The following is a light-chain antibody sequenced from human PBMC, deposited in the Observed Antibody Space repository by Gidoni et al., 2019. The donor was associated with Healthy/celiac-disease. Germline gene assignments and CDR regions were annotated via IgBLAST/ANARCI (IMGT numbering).Light chain of an antibody. CDR2: GAS. J-gene: IGKJ1*01. V-gene: IGKV3-15*01. Sequence: EIVMTQSPATLSVSPGERATLSCRASQSVSSNLAWYQQKPGQAPRLLIYGASTRATGIPARFSGSGSGTEFTLTISSLQSEDFAVYYCRQYNNWPRTFXQXTKVEIK. CDR1: QSVSSN. CDR3: RQYNNWPRT.